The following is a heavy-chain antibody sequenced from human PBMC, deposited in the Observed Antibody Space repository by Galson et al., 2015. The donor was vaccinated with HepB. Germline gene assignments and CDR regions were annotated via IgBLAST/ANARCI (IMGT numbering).Heavy chain of an antibody. J-gene: IGHJ5*02. CDR3: AGAIEYSSSFGWFDP. V-gene: IGHV5-10-1*01. CDR2: IDPSDSYT. D-gene: IGHD6-6*01. Sequence: QSGAEVKKPGESLRISCKGSGYSFTSYWISWVRQMPGKGLEWMGRIDPSDSYTNYSPSFQGHVTISADKSISTAYLQWSSLKASDTAMYYCAGAIEYSSSFGWFDPWGQGTLVTFSS. CDR1: GYSFTSYW.